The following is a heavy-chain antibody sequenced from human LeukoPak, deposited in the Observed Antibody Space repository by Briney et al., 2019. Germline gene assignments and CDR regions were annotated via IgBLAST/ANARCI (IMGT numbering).Heavy chain of an antibody. CDR1: GFTFSSYS. Sequence: GGSLRLSCAASGFTFSSYSMNWVRQAPGKGLEWVSSISSSSSYIYYADSVKGRFTISRDNAKNSLYLQMNSLRAEDTAVYYCARAGGYSYGYRGYFDYWGQGTLVTVSS. CDR3: ARAGGYSYGYRGYFDY. CDR2: ISSSSSYI. V-gene: IGHV3-21*01. D-gene: IGHD5-18*01. J-gene: IGHJ4*02.